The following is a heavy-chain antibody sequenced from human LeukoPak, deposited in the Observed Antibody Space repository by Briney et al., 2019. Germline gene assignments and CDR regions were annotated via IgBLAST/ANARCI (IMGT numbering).Heavy chain of an antibody. CDR2: INHSGST. CDR1: GGSFSGYY. D-gene: IGHD3-22*01. V-gene: IGHV4-34*01. J-gene: IGHJ4*02. CDR3: ARKFTMIVVDNTGGFDY. Sequence: SETLSLTCAVYGGSFSGYYWSWIRQPPGKGLEWIGEINHSGSTNYNPSLKSRVTISVDTSKNQFSLKLSSVTAADTAVYYCARKFTMIVVDNTGGFDYWGQGTLVTVSS.